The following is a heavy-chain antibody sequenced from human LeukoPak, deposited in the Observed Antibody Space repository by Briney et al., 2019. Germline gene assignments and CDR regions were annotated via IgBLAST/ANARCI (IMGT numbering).Heavy chain of an antibody. CDR3: AIGARDGYNFGDY. J-gene: IGHJ4*02. V-gene: IGHV1-69*04. CDR2: IIPILGIA. D-gene: IGHD5-12*01. Sequence: EASVKVSCKASGGTFSSYAISWVRQAPGQGLEWMGRIIPILGIANYAQKFQGRVTITADKSTSTAYMELSSLRSEDTAVYYCAIGARDGYNFGDYWGQGTLVTVSS. CDR1: GGTFSSYA.